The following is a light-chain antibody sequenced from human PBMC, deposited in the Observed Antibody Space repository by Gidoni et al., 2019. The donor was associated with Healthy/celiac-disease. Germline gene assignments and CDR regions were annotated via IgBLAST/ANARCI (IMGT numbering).Light chain of an antibody. CDR1: QSISSY. Sequence: DIQMTQSPSSLSASVGDRVTITCRASQSISSYLNWYQQKPGKAPKLLIYAASSLQSGVPSRFSGSGSGTDFTLTISSLQPEDFATYYCQQSYSTPGTFGPXTNVDIK. V-gene: IGKV1-39*01. J-gene: IGKJ3*01. CDR2: AAS. CDR3: QQSYSTPGT.